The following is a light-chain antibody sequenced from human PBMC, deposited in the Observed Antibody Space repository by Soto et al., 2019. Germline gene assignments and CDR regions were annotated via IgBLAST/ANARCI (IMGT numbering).Light chain of an antibody. CDR3: MQALETPYT. CDR1: QRLLHRNGNIF. CDR2: LGY. V-gene: IGKV2-28*01. J-gene: IGKJ2*01. Sequence: EIVMTQSPPSLTVTPGEPASISCRSSQRLLHRNGNIFLDWYLQRPGQSPQLLIYLGYNRASGVPDRVSGSEAGTDFTLKISRVEAEDVGVYYCMQALETPYTFGQGTKLEIK.